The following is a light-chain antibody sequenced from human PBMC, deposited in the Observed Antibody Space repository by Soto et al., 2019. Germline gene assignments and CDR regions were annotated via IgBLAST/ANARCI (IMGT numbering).Light chain of an antibody. CDR2: EVS. Sequence: QSVLTQPASVSGSPGQSITISCTGTSSDVAGYDYVSWYQQYPGKAPKVMIYEVSNRPSGVSNRFSGSKSDNTASLTISGLQAEDEADYYCSSYTSSNTYVFGTGTKLTVL. V-gene: IGLV2-14*01. CDR1: SSDVAGYDY. J-gene: IGLJ1*01. CDR3: SSYTSSNTYV.